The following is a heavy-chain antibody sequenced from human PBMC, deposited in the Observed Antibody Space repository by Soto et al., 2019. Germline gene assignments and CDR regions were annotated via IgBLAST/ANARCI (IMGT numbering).Heavy chain of an antibody. Sequence: ASVKVSCKASGYTFTSYGISWVRQAPGQGLEWMGWISGNNGNTNYAQKFQGRVTMTTDTSTSTAYMELRSLRSDDTAVYYCARDRGSGWFVYWGQGTLGTVSS. D-gene: IGHD6-19*01. CDR3: ARDRGSGWFVY. CDR1: GYTFTSYG. J-gene: IGHJ4*01. V-gene: IGHV1-18*01. CDR2: ISGNNGNT.